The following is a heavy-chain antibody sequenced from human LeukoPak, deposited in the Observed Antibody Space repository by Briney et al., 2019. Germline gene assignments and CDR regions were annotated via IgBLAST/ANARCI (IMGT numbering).Heavy chain of an antibody. D-gene: IGHD6-19*01. V-gene: IGHV3-48*01. CDR2: INSVRTT. J-gene: IGHJ4*02. Sequence: PGGSLRLSCAASGFNFSPYSINWIRQAPGKGLEWISYINSVRTTYYADSVEGRLTISRDNAKNSVYLQMNSLRVEDTAVYYGARSVDGSFDYWGQGTLVTVSS. CDR1: GFNFSPYS. CDR3: ARSVDGSFDY.